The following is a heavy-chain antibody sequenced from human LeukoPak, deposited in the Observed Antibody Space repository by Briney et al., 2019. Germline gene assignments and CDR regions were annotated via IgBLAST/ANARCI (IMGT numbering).Heavy chain of an antibody. V-gene: IGHV1-18*01. CDR1: GYTFSNYG. CDR3: ARDRVYSSGYYSDY. J-gene: IGHJ4*02. Sequence: ASVKVSCKASGYTFSNYGVSWVRQAPGQGLEWMGWISLYNGNTDYAQKFQGRVTMTADTSTSTAYMELRSLRSDGTAVYHCARDRVYSSGYYSDYWGQGTLVTVSS. CDR2: ISLYNGNT. D-gene: IGHD3-22*01.